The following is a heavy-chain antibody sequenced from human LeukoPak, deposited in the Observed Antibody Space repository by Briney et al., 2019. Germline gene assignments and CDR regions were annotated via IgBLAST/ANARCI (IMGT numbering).Heavy chain of an antibody. CDR3: ARGDYDIVTGNRQGAFDI. J-gene: IGHJ3*02. CDR2: INHSGST. D-gene: IGHD3-9*01. V-gene: IGHV4-34*01. CDR1: GGSISTYS. Sequence: SETLSLTCTVSGGSISTYSWSWIRQPPGKGLEWIGDINHSGSTNYNPSLKSRVTISVDTSKNQFSLKLSSVTAADTALYYCARGDYDIVTGNRQGAFDIWGQGTMVTVSS.